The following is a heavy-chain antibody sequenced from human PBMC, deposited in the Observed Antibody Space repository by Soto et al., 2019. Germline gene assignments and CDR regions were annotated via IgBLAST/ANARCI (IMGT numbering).Heavy chain of an antibody. CDR3: AKDNLFIHFTMVRGAPDY. D-gene: IGHD3-10*01. Sequence: QPGGSLRLSCAASGFTFSSYGMHWVRQAPGKGLEWVAVISYDGSNKYYADSVKGRFTISRDNSKNTLYLQMNSLRAEDTAVYYCAKDNLFIHFTMVRGAPDYWCQGILVNVS. V-gene: IGHV3-30*18. CDR2: ISYDGSNK. J-gene: IGHJ4*02. CDR1: GFTFSSYG.